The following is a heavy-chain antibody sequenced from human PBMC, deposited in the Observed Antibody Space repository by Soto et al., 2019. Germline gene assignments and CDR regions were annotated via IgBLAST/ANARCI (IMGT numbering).Heavy chain of an antibody. CDR1: SFTFSNAW. CDR3: ASIAVAGTHFDS. Sequence: PGWSLRLSCAACSFTFSNAWLNWVRQAPGKGLEWVGRIKSKTDGGTPDYAAPVKGRFAISRDDSKNMVYLQMNSLRAEDTAVYYWASIAVAGTHFDSWGQGTLVTVS. J-gene: IGHJ4*02. V-gene: IGHV3-15*07. D-gene: IGHD6-19*01. CDR2: IKSKTDGGTP.